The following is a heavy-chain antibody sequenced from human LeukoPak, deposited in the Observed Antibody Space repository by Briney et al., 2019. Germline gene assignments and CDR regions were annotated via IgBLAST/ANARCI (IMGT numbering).Heavy chain of an antibody. V-gene: IGHV4-31*03. CDR1: GGSISSGDYY. Sequence: SQTLSLTCTVSGGSISSGDYYWSWIRQHPGKGLEWIGYIYYSGSTYYNPSLKSRGTISVDTSKNQFSLKLSSVTAADTAMYYCARYCSSTTCSDNAFDFWGQGTMVTVSS. J-gene: IGHJ3*01. CDR3: ARYCSSTTCSDNAFDF. CDR2: IYYSGST. D-gene: IGHD2-2*01.